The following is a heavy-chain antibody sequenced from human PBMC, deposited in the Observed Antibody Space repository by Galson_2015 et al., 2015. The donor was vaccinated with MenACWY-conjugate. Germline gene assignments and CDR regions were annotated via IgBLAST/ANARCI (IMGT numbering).Heavy chain of an antibody. Sequence: SLRLSCAASGLTFSNAYMSWVRQAPGKGLEWVGRIKSKSDGGKVDYAAPVKGRFTISRDDSKNTLYLQMNSLKTEDTAVYYFTTHKGDFWGGLLFHFYMDVWAKGTTVTVSS. J-gene: IGHJ6*03. CDR3: TTHKGDFWGGLLFHFYMDV. V-gene: IGHV3-15*01. CDR2: IKSKSDGGKV. CDR1: GLTFSNAY. D-gene: IGHD3-3*01.